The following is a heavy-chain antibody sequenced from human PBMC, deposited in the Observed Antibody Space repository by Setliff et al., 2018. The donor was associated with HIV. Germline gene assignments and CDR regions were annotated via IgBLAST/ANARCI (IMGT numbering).Heavy chain of an antibody. CDR1: GGSGGSFSGWY. D-gene: IGHD2-2*01. CDR3: ARGPARRYRFSTVYGL. V-gene: IGHV4-34*01. Sequence: SETLSLTCAVYGGSGGSFSGWYWTWIRLIPGKGLEWIGEIEYGGSTTYNPSLESRVTISVDTSKTQFSLKLSDVTVADTGIYYCARGPARRYRFSTVYGLWGPGTRVT. CDR2: IEYGGST. J-gene: IGHJ3*01.